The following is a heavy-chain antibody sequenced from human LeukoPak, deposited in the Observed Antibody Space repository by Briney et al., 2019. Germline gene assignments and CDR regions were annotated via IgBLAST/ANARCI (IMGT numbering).Heavy chain of an antibody. V-gene: IGHV1-2*06. CDR3: ARDFPRYCSGGSCYSFGY. CDR1: GYIFTDYY. CDR2: INPNSGGT. D-gene: IGHD2-15*01. J-gene: IGHJ4*02. Sequence: ASVKVSCKASGYIFTDYYMHWVRQAPGQELGWMGRINPNSGGTNYAQKFQGRVTMTRDTSISTAYMELSRLRSDDTAVYYCARDFPRYCSGGSCYSFGYWGQGTLVTVSS.